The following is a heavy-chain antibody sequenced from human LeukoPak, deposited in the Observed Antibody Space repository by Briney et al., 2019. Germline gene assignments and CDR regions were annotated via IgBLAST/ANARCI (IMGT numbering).Heavy chain of an antibody. CDR1: GFTFSSYA. CDR2: ISGGGGST. D-gene: IGHD3-10*01. CDR3: AKHDSYGSGSFPDY. V-gene: IGHV3-23*01. J-gene: IGHJ4*02. Sequence: GGSLRLSCAASGFTFSSYAMTWVRQAPGEGLECVSTISGGGGSTYYADSVKGRFTISRDNSKNTLYLQMSSLRAEDTAVYYCAKHDSYGSGSFPDYWGQGTLVTVSS.